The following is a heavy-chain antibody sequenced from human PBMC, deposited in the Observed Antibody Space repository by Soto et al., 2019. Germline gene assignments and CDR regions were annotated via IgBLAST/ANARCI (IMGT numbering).Heavy chain of an antibody. CDR1: GFTFSSYA. D-gene: IGHD3-22*01. V-gene: IGHV3-30-3*01. CDR2: ISYDGSNK. Sequence: PGGSLRLSCAASGFTFSSYAMHWVRQAPGKGLEWVAVISYDGSNKYYADSVKGRFTISRDNSKNTLYLQMNSLRAEDTAVYYCARDFRSQSYYYDSSGYYPGVYWGQGTLVTVYS. CDR3: ARDFRSQSYYYDSSGYYPGVY. J-gene: IGHJ4*02.